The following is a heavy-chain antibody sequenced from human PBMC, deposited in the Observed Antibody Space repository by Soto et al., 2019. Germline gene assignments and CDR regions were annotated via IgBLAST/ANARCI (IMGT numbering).Heavy chain of an antibody. CDR1: GGSFGKSA. CDR2: FIPVYRTL. CDR3: ATGVTWIGYFTVDS. Sequence: SVKVSCKASGGSFGKSAINWVRQTPGQGLEWLGGFIPVYRTLNYAQKFQGRVTITADESTGTAYMTLSSLASDDTAVYYCATGVTWIGYFTVDSWGQGTRVTVSS. V-gene: IGHV1-69*13. D-gene: IGHD3-3*01. J-gene: IGHJ4*02.